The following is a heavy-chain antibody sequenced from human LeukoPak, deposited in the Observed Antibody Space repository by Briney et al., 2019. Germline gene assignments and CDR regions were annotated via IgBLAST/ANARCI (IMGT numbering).Heavy chain of an antibody. D-gene: IGHD3-3*02. Sequence: PVGSLRLSCAASGFTFSSYAMSWVRQAPGKGLEWVSVIYSGGSTYYADSVKGRFTISRDNSKNTLYLQMNSLRAEDTAVYYCARDAEHSDYWGQGTLVTVSS. CDR1: GFTFSSYA. V-gene: IGHV3-66*01. J-gene: IGHJ4*02. CDR3: ARDAEHSDY. CDR2: IYSGGST.